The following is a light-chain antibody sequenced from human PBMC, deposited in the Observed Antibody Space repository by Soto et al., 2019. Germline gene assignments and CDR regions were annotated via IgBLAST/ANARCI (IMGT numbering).Light chain of an antibody. V-gene: IGKV3-11*01. CDR1: QSVTTY. CDR3: QQRSHWPGT. Sequence: EVVLTQSPATLSLSPGERATLSCRASQSVTTYLAWYRQNPGQAPRLLIYDASKRATGIPARFSGSGSGTDITLTISSREPEDFAVYYCQQRSHWPGTFGGGTKVEIK. J-gene: IGKJ4*01. CDR2: DAS.